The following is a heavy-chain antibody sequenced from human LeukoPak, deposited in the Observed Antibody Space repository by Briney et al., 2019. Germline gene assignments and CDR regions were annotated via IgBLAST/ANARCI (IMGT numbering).Heavy chain of an antibody. J-gene: IGHJ4*02. CDR1: GFTFSSYW. Sequence: GGSLRLSCAASGFTFSSYWMLWVRQAPGKGLVWVSRINSDGSTTNYADSVKGRFTISRDNAKNTLYLQMNSLRADDTAVYYCARSRWLDAFDYWGQGTLVTVSS. D-gene: IGHD6-19*01. CDR3: ARSRWLDAFDY. V-gene: IGHV3-74*01. CDR2: INSDGSTT.